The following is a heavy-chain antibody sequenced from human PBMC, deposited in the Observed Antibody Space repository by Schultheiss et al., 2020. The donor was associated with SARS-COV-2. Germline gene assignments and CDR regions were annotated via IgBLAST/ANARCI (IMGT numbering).Heavy chain of an antibody. D-gene: IGHD2-8*01. CDR2: IIPIFGTA. V-gene: IGHV1-69*05. Sequence: SVKVSCKASGGTFSSYAISWVRQAPGQGLEWMGGIIPIFGTANYAQKFQGRVTMTRDTSTSTVYMELSSLRSEDTAVYYCARVRSRYCTNGVCYSENYFDYWGQGTLVTVSS. J-gene: IGHJ4*02. CDR1: GGTFSSYA. CDR3: ARVRSRYCTNGVCYSENYFDY.